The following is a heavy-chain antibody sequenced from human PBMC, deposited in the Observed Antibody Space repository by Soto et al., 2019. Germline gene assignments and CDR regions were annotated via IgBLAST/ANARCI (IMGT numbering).Heavy chain of an antibody. CDR2: IHYNGNT. V-gene: IGHV4-59*01. Sequence: QVQLQVSGPGLVKPSETLSLTCTVSGDSISSYSWSWIRQPPGKGLEWIGNIHYNGNTKYSPSLTSPVTTSVDTPKTHFSLKLISVPTADTAVYFCAREGNLGRWIQPLDSWGQGTLVTVSS. D-gene: IGHD2-2*03. J-gene: IGHJ4*02. CDR3: AREGNLGRWIQPLDS. CDR1: GDSISSYS.